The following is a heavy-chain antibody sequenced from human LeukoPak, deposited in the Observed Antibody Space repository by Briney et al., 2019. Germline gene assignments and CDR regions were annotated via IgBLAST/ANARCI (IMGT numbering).Heavy chain of an antibody. J-gene: IGHJ6*02. CDR1: GASLNSGGYY. Sequence: SETLSLTCTVSGASLNSGGYYWNWIRQPPGKEPEWIGYIYYSGSTNYNRSLKSRVTISVDTSKNQSSLKLTSVTAADTAVYYCARGHYGMDVWGQGTTVIVSS. CDR3: ARGHYGMDV. CDR2: IYYSGST. V-gene: IGHV4-61*08.